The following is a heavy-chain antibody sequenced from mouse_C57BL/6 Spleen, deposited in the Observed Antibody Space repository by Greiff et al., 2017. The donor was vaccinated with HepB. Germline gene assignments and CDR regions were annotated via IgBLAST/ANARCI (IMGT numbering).Heavy chain of an antibody. D-gene: IGHD2-4*01. Sequence: EVMLVESGGGLVQPGGSLSLSCAASGFTFTDYYMSWVRQPPGKALEWLGFIRNKANGYTTEYSASVKGRFTISRDNSQSILYLPMNALRAEDSDTYYCASQIYYDYDVNWYFDVWGTGTTVTVSS. CDR2: IRNKANGYTT. V-gene: IGHV7-3*01. CDR1: GFTFTDYY. CDR3: ASQIYYDYDVNWYFDV. J-gene: IGHJ1*03.